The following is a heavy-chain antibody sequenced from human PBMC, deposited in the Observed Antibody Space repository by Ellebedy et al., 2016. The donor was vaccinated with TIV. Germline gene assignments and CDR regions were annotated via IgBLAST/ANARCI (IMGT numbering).Heavy chain of an antibody. CDR1: GFIFSNYA. J-gene: IGHJ4*02. D-gene: IGHD4-23*01. CDR3: AKEDGGHSQVDY. V-gene: IGHV3-30*18. Sequence: GGSLRLSXAASGFIFSNYAMHWVRQAPGKGLGWVAVVSYDATEKYYVESVKGRFTISRDNSKNMLYLQMNSLSDEDTAVYYCAKEDGGHSQVDYWGQGTLVSVSS. CDR2: VSYDATEK.